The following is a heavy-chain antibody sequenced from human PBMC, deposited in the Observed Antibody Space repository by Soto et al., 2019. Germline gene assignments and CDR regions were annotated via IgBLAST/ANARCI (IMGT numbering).Heavy chain of an antibody. CDR3: ARDGVGRAAGGENYYYYGMDV. D-gene: IGHD6-13*01. V-gene: IGHV4-39*02. J-gene: IGHJ6*02. CDR2: IYYSGST. Sequence: QLQLQESGPGLVKPSETLSLTCTVSGGSISSSSYYWGWIRQPPGKGLEWIGSIYYSGSTYYNPSLKSRVTISVDTSKNQFSLKRSSVTAADTAVYYCARDGVGRAAGGENYYYYGMDVWGQGTTVTVSS. CDR1: GGSISSSSYY.